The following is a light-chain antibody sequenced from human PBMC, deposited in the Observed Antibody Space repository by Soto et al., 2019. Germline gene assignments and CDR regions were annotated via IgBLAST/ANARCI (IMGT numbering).Light chain of an antibody. CDR1: QSVGSL. Sequence: EIFLTQSPVTLSLSRREIATLSCRASQSVGSLLGWYQQKAGQAPRLLIYDASNRATGIPARFSGSGSETDFTLTISSLEPEDFAVYYCQHRMNWPLTFGQGTRLEI. CDR2: DAS. V-gene: IGKV3-11*01. CDR3: QHRMNWPLT. J-gene: IGKJ5*01.